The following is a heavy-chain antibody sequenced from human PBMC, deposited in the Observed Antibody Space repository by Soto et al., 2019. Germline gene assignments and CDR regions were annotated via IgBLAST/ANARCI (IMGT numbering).Heavy chain of an antibody. V-gene: IGHV3-23*01. J-gene: IGHJ6*02. CDR2: ISGSGGST. CDR3: AKVAITIFGVVLGPLMGMGV. CDR1: GLCLGGCA. D-gene: IGHD3-3*01. Sequence: WVSRRLDCSVGGLCLGGCALSWYRQAQGKGLEWVSAISGSGGSTYYADSVKGRFTISSDNSKNTLYLQMISLRAEDTAVYYCAKVAITIFGVVLGPLMGMGVCSQGTTVTVPS.